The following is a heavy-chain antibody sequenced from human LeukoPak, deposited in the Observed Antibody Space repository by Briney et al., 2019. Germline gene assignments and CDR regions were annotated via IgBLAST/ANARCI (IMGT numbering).Heavy chain of an antibody. CDR1: GFTFTSYA. Sequence: GGSLRLSCAASGFTFTSYAMSWVRQPPGKGLEWVSAISGSGGSTYYADSVKGRFTISRDNSKNTLYLQMNSLRAEDTAVYYCAKPRPSYSSSWYDHWGQGTLVTVSS. CDR2: ISGSGGST. D-gene: IGHD6-13*01. V-gene: IGHV3-23*01. J-gene: IGHJ5*02. CDR3: AKPRPSYSSSWYDH.